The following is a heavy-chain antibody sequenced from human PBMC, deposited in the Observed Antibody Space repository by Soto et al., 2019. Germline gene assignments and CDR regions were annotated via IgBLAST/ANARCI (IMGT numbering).Heavy chain of an antibody. CDR2: ISWDGGST. D-gene: IGHD6-13*01. CDR1: GFTFDDYT. V-gene: IGHV3-43*01. J-gene: IGHJ6*02. Sequence: GGSLRLSCAASGFTFDDYTMHWVRQAPGKGLEWDSLISWDGGSTYYADSVKGRFTISRDNSKNSLYLQMNSLRTEDTALYYCAKDIEQLVPIYYYGMDVWGQGTTVTVSS. CDR3: AKDIEQLVPIYYYGMDV.